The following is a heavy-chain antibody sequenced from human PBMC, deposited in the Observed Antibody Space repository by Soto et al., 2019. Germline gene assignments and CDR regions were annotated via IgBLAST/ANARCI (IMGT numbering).Heavy chain of an antibody. V-gene: IGHV3-66*01. Sequence: GGSLRLSCAASGFTVSSNYMSWVRQAPGKGLEWVSVIYSGGSTYYADSVKGRFTISRDNSKNTLYLQMNSLRAEDTAVYYCARDQCDGSPYSNYVCDYYYYYMDVWGKGTTVTVSS. CDR1: GFTVSSNY. J-gene: IGHJ6*03. CDR3: ARDQCDGSPYSNYVCDYYYYYMDV. D-gene: IGHD4-4*01. CDR2: IYSGGST.